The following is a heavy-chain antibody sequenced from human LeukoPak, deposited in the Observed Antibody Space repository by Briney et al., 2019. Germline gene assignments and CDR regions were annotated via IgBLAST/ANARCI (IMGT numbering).Heavy chain of an antibody. CDR3: ARERIQLWSFDY. D-gene: IGHD5-18*01. Sequence: SETLSLTCTVSGGSISSYCWSWVRQPAGKGLEWIGRIYTSGSTNYNPSLKSRVTMSVDTSKNQFSLKLSSVTAADTAVYYCARERIQLWSFDYWGQGTLVTVSS. J-gene: IGHJ4*02. CDR2: IYTSGST. CDR1: GGSISSYC. V-gene: IGHV4-4*07.